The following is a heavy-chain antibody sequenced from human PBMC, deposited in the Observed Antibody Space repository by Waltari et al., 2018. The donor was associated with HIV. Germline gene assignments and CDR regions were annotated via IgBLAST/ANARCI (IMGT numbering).Heavy chain of an antibody. CDR1: GGSFSGYY. V-gene: IGHV4-34*01. D-gene: IGHD4-17*01. J-gene: IGHJ5*01. CDR2: SSPSRST. Sequence: QMQLQQWGAGPLKPSETLSLTCAVQGGSFSGYYWSWIRQPPGKGLAWIGESSPSRSTKYNPSLKSRVTISVDTSKNQFSLRLKSVTAADTAVFYCASRGAPTPVTTDSWGQGTLVIVSS. CDR3: ASRGAPTPVTTDS.